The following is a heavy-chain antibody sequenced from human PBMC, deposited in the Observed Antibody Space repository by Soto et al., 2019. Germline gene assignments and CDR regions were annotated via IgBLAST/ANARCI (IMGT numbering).Heavy chain of an antibody. CDR3: ARAPEYYDSSGYYNY. CDR2: INSDGSSA. J-gene: IGHJ4*02. V-gene: IGHV3-74*01. CDR1: GFTFSSYW. Sequence: LRLSCAASGFTFSSYWMHWVRQAPGKGLVWVSRINSDGSSASYADSVKGRFTISRDNAKNTLYLQMNSLRAEDTAVYYCARAPEYYDSSGYYNYWGQGTLVTVSS. D-gene: IGHD3-22*01.